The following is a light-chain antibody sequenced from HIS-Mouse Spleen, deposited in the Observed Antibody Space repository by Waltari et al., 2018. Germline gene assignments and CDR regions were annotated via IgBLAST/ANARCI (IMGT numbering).Light chain of an antibody. CDR2: DGS. Sequence: QSDLTQPASVSGSPGQSLTTSSTGTISDVGGDNISPWYQQHPGKAPKLMIYDGSNRPSGVSNRFSGSKSGNTASLTISGLQAEDEADYYCCSYAGSSTYVFGTGTKVTVL. CDR3: CSYAGSSTYV. J-gene: IGLJ1*01. V-gene: IGLV2-23*01. CDR1: ISDVGGDNI.